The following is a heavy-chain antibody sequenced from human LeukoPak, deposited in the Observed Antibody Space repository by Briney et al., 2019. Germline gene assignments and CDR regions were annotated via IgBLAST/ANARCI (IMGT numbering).Heavy chain of an antibody. CDR2: INSDGSST. CDR3: AREKYSGSYGIDY. CDR1: GFTFSSYW. D-gene: IGHD1-26*01. Sequence: GGSLRLSCAASGFTFSSYWMHWVRQAPGKGLVWVSRINSDGSSTSYADSVKGRFTISRDNAKNTLYLQMNSLGAEDTAVYYCAREKYSGSYGIDYWGQGTLVTVSS. V-gene: IGHV3-74*01. J-gene: IGHJ4*02.